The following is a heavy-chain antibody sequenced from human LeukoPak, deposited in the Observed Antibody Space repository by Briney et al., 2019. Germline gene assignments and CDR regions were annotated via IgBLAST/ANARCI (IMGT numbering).Heavy chain of an antibody. CDR1: GGSFSGYY. CDR2: INHSGST. Sequence: SETLSLTCAVYGGSFSGYYWSWIRQPPGKGLEWIGEINHSGSTNYNPSLKSRVTISVGTSKNQFSLKLSSVTAADTAVYYCARGRSSSSPWFDPWAREPWSPSPQ. J-gene: IGHJ5*02. CDR3: ARGRSSSSPWFDP. V-gene: IGHV4-34*01. D-gene: IGHD6-6*01.